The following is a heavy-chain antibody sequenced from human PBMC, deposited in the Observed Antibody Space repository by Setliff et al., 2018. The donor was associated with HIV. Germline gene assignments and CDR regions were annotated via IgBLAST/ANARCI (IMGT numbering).Heavy chain of an antibody. CDR1: GYIFTNYA. CDR2: FNAGNLNT. J-gene: IGHJ4*02. Sequence: GASVKVSCKASGYIFTNYAIHWVRQAPGQRLEWMGGFNAGNLNTKYSQKSQGRVTFTGDTSASTTYMELSSLRSEDTAVYYCAREEMSMWPPEYFFDFWGQGTLVTVSS. D-gene: IGHD6-6*01. V-gene: IGHV1-3*01. CDR3: AREEMSMWPPEYFFDF.